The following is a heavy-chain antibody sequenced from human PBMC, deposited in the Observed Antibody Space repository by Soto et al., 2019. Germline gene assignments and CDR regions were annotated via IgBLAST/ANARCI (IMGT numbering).Heavy chain of an antibody. Sequence: VQLVESGGGVVQPGRSLRLSCAGSGFTFSSYAMHWVRQAPGKGLEWVAVIFHDGSDEYYADSVKGRLTVSRDNSKNALNLHLNSLKPEDTAVYYCVTAYTYGPDAFDIWGQGTMVTVTT. CDR1: GFTFSSYA. J-gene: IGHJ3*02. CDR2: IFHDGSDE. CDR3: VTAYTYGPDAFDI. D-gene: IGHD5-18*01. V-gene: IGHV3-30-3*01.